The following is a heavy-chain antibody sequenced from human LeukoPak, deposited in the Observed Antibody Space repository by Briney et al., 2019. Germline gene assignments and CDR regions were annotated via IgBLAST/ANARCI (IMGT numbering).Heavy chain of an antibody. J-gene: IGHJ2*01. CDR3: AREVRPMKWYFDL. V-gene: IGHV4-61*01. CDR1: GGSLSSTTYY. CDR2: VYFSGST. Sequence: SETLSLTCTVSGGSLSSTTYYWGWIRQPPGKGLEWIGYVYFSGSTNHNPSLKSRATISMDTSKNQFSLKLNSVTPADTAVYYCAREVRPMKWYFDLWGRGTLVTVSS.